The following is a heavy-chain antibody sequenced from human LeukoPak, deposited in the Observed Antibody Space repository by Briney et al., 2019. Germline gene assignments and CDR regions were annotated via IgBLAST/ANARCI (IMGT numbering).Heavy chain of an antibody. Sequence: ASVKVSWKTSGYTFTSHRISWVRQAPGQGLEWMGWISTYTGDTNYAQKLQGRVTMTTDTSTGIIYMELRSLRSDDTAMYYCARDVFSGSYSRVLDYWGQGTLVTVSS. CDR1: GYTFTSHR. V-gene: IGHV1-18*01. D-gene: IGHD1-26*01. CDR2: ISTYTGDT. J-gene: IGHJ4*02. CDR3: ARDVFSGSYSRVLDY.